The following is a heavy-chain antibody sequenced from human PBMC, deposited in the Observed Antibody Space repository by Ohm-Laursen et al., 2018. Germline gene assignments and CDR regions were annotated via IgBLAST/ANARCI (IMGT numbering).Heavy chain of an antibody. V-gene: IGHV3-11*01. D-gene: IGHD3-10*01. CDR1: GFTFSDYY. CDR3: ARDLSGSGSYHNYWYFDL. CDR2: ISSSGSSI. Sequence: SLRLSCTASGFTFSDYYMNWMRQAPGKGLEWVSYISSSGSSIYYADSVKGRFTISRDNAKKSLYLQMNSLRAEDTAVYYCARDLSGSGSYHNYWYFDLWGRGTLVSVSS. J-gene: IGHJ2*01.